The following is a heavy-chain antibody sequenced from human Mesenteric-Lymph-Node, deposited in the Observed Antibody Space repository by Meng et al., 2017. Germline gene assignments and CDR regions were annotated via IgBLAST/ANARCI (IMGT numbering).Heavy chain of an antibody. Sequence: GESLKISCAASGFTFSSYAMSWVRQAPGKGLEWVSAISGSGGSTYYADSVKGRFTISRDNSKNTLYLQMNSLRAEDTAVYYCARRTGSLPGGVYSGSYAYYDYWGQGTLVTVSS. CDR3: ARRTGSLPGGVYSGSYAYYDY. CDR1: GFTFSSYA. CDR2: ISGSGGST. V-gene: IGHV3-23*01. D-gene: IGHD3-10*01. J-gene: IGHJ4*02.